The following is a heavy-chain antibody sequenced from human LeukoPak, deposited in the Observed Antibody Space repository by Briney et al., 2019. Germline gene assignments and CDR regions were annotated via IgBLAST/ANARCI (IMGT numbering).Heavy chain of an antibody. CDR1: GFTFSSYG. J-gene: IGHJ6*02. D-gene: IGHD2-2*01. Sequence: GGSLRLSCAASGFTFSSYGMHWVRQAPGKGLEWVAVISYDGSNKYYADSVKGRFTISRDNSKNTLYLQMNSLRAEDTAVYYCAKDIADIVVVPAPHVLYYYCGMDVWGQGTTVTVSS. V-gene: IGHV3-30*18. CDR2: ISYDGSNK. CDR3: AKDIADIVVVPAPHVLYYYCGMDV.